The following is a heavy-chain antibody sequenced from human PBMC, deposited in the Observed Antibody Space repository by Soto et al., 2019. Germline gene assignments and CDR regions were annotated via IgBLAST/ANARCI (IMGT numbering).Heavy chain of an antibody. Sequence: SLRLSCAASGFTFSSYGMHWVRQAPGKGLEWVAVIWYDGSNKYYADSVKGRFTISRDNSKNTLYLQMNSLRAEDTAVYYCASSHDFWSGYSTARALYGMDVWGQGTTVTVSS. CDR2: IWYDGSNK. CDR3: ASSHDFWSGYSTARALYGMDV. J-gene: IGHJ6*02. CDR1: GFTFSSYG. D-gene: IGHD3-3*01. V-gene: IGHV3-33*01.